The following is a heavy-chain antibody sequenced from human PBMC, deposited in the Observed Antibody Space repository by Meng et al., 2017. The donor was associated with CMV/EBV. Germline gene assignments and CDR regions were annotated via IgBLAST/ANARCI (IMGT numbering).Heavy chain of an antibody. CDR1: GFTFSSYD. Sequence: GGSLRLSCAASGFTFSSYDMHWVRQATGKGLEWVSAIGTAGDTYYPGSVKGRFTISRDNAKNSLYLQMNSLRAEDTAVYYCARRYSGYDFDYWGQGTLVTVSS. D-gene: IGHD5-12*01. V-gene: IGHV3-13*01. CDR2: IGTAGDT. J-gene: IGHJ4*02. CDR3: ARRYSGYDFDY.